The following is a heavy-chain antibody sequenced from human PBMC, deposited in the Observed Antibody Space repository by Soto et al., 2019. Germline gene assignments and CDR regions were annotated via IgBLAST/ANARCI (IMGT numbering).Heavy chain of an antibody. Sequence: GGSLRLSCAASGFTFSSSNMNWVRQAPGKGLERVSYISSSSHNIYYADSVKGRFTISRDNAKNSLYLQMNSLRVEDTAIYYCARLPYHSADWGQGTLDTVSS. CDR2: ISSSSHNI. V-gene: IGHV3-48*01. D-gene: IGHD2-15*01. CDR1: GFTFSSSN. J-gene: IGHJ4*02. CDR3: ARLPYHSAD.